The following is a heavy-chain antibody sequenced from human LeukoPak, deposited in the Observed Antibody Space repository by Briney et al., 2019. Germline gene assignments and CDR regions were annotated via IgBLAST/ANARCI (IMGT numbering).Heavy chain of an antibody. V-gene: IGHV3-15*01. J-gene: IGHJ5*02. CDR2: IKSKTDGGTT. Sequence: AGGSLRLSCAASGXTFSNFWMSWVRQAPGKGLEWVGLIKSKTDGGTTDYTAPVKGRFTISRDDSIHTLSLQMNSLKTEDTAVYYCTTGQGSAYAPWGQGTLVTVSS. CDR1: GXTFSNFW. D-gene: IGHD5-12*01. CDR3: TTGQGSAYAP.